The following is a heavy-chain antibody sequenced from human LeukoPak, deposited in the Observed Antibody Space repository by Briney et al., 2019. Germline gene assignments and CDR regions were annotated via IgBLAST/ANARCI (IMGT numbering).Heavy chain of an antibody. Sequence: SVKVSCKASGGTFSNYAISWVRQAPGQGLEWMGRIIPIFGTTNYAQKFQGRVTITTDESTSTAYMELSSLRSEDTAVYYCARGGNYDFWSGPFGDYWGQGTLVTVSS. CDR3: ARGGNYDFWSGPFGDY. CDR2: IIPIFGTT. D-gene: IGHD3-3*01. J-gene: IGHJ4*02. CDR1: GGTFSNYA. V-gene: IGHV1-69*05.